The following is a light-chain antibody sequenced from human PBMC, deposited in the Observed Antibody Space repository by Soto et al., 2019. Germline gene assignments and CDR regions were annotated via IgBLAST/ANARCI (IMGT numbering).Light chain of an antibody. J-gene: IGKJ4*01. CDR3: QQRYNWPLT. V-gene: IGKV3-11*01. CDR1: QSILSN. CDR2: DAS. Sequence: DILMTQSPSTLSVSPGERATLTCRASQSILSNLAWYQQKPGQAPRLLIYDASDRATGIPARFSGSGSGTDFTLTISGLEPEDFALYYCQQRYNWPLTFGGGTKVDIK.